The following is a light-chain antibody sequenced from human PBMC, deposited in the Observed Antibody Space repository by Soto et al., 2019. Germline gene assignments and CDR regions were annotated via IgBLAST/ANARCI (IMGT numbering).Light chain of an antibody. CDR3: SSYGASSTL. CDR1: SSDIGLYNH. Sequence: SLLTKPSSGTGSPGQSIAILCKGSSSDIGLYNHVSWYQQHPGKAPRLRICDVSYRPSGISDCFSGSKSGNTASLTISGLQPEDEADYYCSSYGASSTLFGGGTKVTVL. CDR2: DVS. V-gene: IGLV2-14*03. J-gene: IGLJ2*01.